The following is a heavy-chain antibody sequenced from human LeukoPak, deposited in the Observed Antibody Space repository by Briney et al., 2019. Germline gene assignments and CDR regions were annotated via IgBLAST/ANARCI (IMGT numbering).Heavy chain of an antibody. CDR2: IYTSGST. CDR1: GGSISSGSYY. V-gene: IGHV4-61*02. D-gene: IGHD3-9*01. Sequence: SETLSLTCTVSGGSISSGSYYWSWIRQPAGKGLEWIGRIYTSGSTNYNPSLKSRVTISVDTSKNQFSLKLSSVTAADTAVYYCAKARRLRYFDWYYFDYWGQGTLVTVSS. CDR3: AKARRLRYFDWYYFDY. J-gene: IGHJ4*02.